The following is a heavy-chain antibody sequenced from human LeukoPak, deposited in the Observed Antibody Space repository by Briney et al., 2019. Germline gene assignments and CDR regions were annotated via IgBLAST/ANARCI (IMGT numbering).Heavy chain of an antibody. CDR1: GGTFSSYA. Sequence: GSSVKVSCKASGGTFSSYAISWVRQAPGQGLEWMGRIIPILGIANYAQKFQGRVTITADKSTSTAYMELSSLRSEDMAVYYCARPIAAAGNRAYYYYYGMDVWGQGTTVTVSS. D-gene: IGHD6-13*01. CDR3: ARPIAAAGNRAYYYYYGMDV. CDR2: IIPILGIA. J-gene: IGHJ6*02. V-gene: IGHV1-69*04.